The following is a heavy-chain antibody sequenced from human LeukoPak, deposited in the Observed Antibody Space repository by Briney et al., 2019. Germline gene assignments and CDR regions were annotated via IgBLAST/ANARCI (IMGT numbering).Heavy chain of an antibody. Sequence: SETLSLTCTVSGGSVSSHYWSWIRQPPGKGLEWIGYIYYSGSTNYNPSLKSRVTMSVDTSNNQFSLKLSSVTAADTAVCYCARVPRDGYIQNDNWGQGTLVTVSS. V-gene: IGHV4-59*02. D-gene: IGHD5-24*01. CDR3: ARVPRDGYIQNDN. J-gene: IGHJ4*02. CDR1: GGSVSSHY. CDR2: IYYSGST.